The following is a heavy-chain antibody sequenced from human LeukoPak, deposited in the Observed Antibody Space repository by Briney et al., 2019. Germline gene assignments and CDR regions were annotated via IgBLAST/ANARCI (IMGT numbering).Heavy chain of an antibody. V-gene: IGHV4-39*01. CDR1: GGSISSSSYY. CDR2: IYYSGST. J-gene: IGHJ4*02. D-gene: IGHD3-16*01. CDR3: ARSPPVLGPYFDY. Sequence: SETLSLTCTVSGGSISSSSYYWGWIRQPPGKGLEWIGSIYYSGSTYYNPSLKSRVTISVDTSKNQFSLKLSSVIAADTAVYYCARSPPVLGPYFDYWGQGTLVTVSS.